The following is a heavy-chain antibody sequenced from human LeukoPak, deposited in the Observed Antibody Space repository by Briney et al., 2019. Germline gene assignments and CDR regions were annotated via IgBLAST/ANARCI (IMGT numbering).Heavy chain of an antibody. V-gene: IGHV3-30-3*01. D-gene: IGHD6-13*01. CDR2: ISYDGSNK. CDR3: ARRAAAGHNWFDP. J-gene: IGHJ5*02. CDR1: GFTFSSSA. Sequence: GGSLRLSCAASGFTFSSSAMHWVRQAPDKGLEWVAVISYDGSNKYYADSVKGRFTISRDNSKNTLYLQMNSLRADDTAVHYCARRAAAGHNWFDPWGQGTLVTVSS.